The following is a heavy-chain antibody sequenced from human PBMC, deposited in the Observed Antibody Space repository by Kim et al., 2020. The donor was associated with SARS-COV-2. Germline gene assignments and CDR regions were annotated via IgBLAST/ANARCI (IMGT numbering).Heavy chain of an antibody. Sequence: GGSLRLSCAASGFTFSSNAMHWVRQAPGKGLEWVAVISYDGSNKYYADSVKGRFTISRDNSKNTLYLQMNSLRAEDTAVYYCARVQGYFAREHSGTYFDYWGQGTLVTVSS. CDR1: GFTFSSNA. D-gene: IGHD1-26*01. CDR2: ISYDGSNK. CDR3: ARVQGYFAREHSGTYFDY. J-gene: IGHJ4*02. V-gene: IGHV3-30*04.